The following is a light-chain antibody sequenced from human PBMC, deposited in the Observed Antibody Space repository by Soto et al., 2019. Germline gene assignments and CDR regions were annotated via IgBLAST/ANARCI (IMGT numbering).Light chain of an antibody. V-gene: IGKV1-5*01. Sequence: GDRVTITCRASQSISSWLAWYQQKPGKAPKLLIYDASSLESGVPSRFSGSGSGTEFTLTISSLQPDDFATYYCQQYKSYPRTFGQGTRWIS. J-gene: IGKJ1*01. CDR2: DAS. CDR3: QQYKSYPRT. CDR1: QSISSW.